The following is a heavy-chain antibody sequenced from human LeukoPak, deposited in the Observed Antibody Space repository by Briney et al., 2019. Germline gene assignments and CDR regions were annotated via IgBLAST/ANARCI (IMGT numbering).Heavy chain of an antibody. CDR1: GYTFTGYY. V-gene: IGHV1-2*02. Sequence: ASVKVSCKASGYTFTGYYMHWVRQAPGQGLEWMGWINPNSGGTNYAQKFQGRVTMTRDTSISTAYMELSRLRSDDTAVYYCARDAFCSGGSCYIRYWFDPWGQGTLVTVPS. J-gene: IGHJ5*02. CDR3: ARDAFCSGGSCYIRYWFDP. D-gene: IGHD2-15*01. CDR2: INPNSGGT.